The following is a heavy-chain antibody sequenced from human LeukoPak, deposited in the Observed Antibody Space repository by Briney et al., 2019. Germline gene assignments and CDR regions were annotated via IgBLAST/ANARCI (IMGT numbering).Heavy chain of an antibody. J-gene: IGHJ4*02. D-gene: IGHD6-19*01. CDR3: ASSGWKTGYFDY. V-gene: IGHV4-4*02. CDR2: IYHSGST. CDR1: GDSLSSSNW. Sequence: PSETLSLTCAVSGDSLSSSNWWSWVRKPPGKGLEWIGEIYHSGSTNYNPSLKSRVTISVDKSKNQFSVKLSSVTAADTAVYYCASSGWKTGYFDYWGQGALVIVSS.